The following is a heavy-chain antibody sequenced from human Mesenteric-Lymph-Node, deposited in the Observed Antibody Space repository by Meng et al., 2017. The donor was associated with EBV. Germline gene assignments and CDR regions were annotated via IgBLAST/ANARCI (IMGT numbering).Heavy chain of an antibody. CDR3: ARSAGGDYFDY. D-gene: IGHD1-26*01. V-gene: IGHV4-30-2*01. CDR1: GGSIISGGYS. Sequence: LQLQGSCSGLVRPSQTLSLTCSVSGGSIISGGYSWSWIRQAPGKGLEWIGFIYHSGTTYLNPSLRSRVNLSVDTSKNQFSLNLRSVSAADTAIYYCARSAGGDYFDYWGQGTLVTVSS. CDR2: IYHSGTT. J-gene: IGHJ4*02.